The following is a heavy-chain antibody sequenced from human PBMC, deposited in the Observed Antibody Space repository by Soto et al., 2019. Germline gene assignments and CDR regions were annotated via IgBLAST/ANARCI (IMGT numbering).Heavy chain of an antibody. CDR1: GFTFSSYA. CDR3: ARGLTGTPSTPTAFDY. J-gene: IGHJ4*02. Sequence: GSLRLSCAASGFTFSSYAMHWVRQAPGKGLEWVAVISYDGSNKYYADSVKGRFTISRDNSKNTLYLQMNSLRAEDTAVYYCARGLTGTPSTPTAFDYWGQGTLVTVSS. V-gene: IGHV3-30-3*01. D-gene: IGHD1-20*01. CDR2: ISYDGSNK.